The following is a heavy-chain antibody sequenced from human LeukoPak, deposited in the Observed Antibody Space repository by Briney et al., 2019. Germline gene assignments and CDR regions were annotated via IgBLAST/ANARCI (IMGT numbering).Heavy chain of an antibody. CDR1: GFSFSSQW. J-gene: IGHJ4*02. V-gene: IGHV3-7*01. CDR3: ADLGTSD. Sequence: GGSLRLSCAVSGFSFSSQWMAWVRQAPGTGLEWVATINSDGSAKYLVDSVKGRFTISRDNAKNLVYLQMSILRAEDTAVYYCADLGTSDCGQGTLVTVSS. D-gene: IGHD1-7*01. CDR2: INSDGSAK.